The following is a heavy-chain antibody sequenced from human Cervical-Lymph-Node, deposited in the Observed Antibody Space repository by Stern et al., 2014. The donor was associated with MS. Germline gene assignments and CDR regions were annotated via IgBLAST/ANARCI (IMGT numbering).Heavy chain of an antibody. Sequence: VQLVESGGGLVKPGRSLRLSCTASGFTFGDYAMNWFRQAPGKGLEWVGFIRSKAYGGTTEYAASVKGRFTISRDDSKSIAYLQMNSLKTEDTAVYYCTRASSSYTYYYYGMDVWGQGTTVTVSS. D-gene: IGHD6-6*01. CDR2: IRSKAYGGTT. CDR1: GFTFGDYA. V-gene: IGHV3-49*05. J-gene: IGHJ6*02. CDR3: TRASSSYTYYYYGMDV.